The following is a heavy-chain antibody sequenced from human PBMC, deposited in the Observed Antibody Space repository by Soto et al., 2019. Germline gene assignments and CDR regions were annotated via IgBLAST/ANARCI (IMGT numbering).Heavy chain of an antibody. CDR2: IWCDGSNI. CDR3: ARDREQWLVGYYFDY. V-gene: IGHV3-33*01. Sequence: QVQLVDSGGGGVQPGRSLRLSCAAAGFTFSSYGMHWVRQAPGRGLEGVAVIWCDGSNIYYADSVKGRVTISRDNSKDALDLQMNRLRAEYTAVYYCARDREQWLVGYYFDYWGQGTLVTVSS. J-gene: IGHJ4*02. CDR1: GFTFSSYG. D-gene: IGHD6-19*01.